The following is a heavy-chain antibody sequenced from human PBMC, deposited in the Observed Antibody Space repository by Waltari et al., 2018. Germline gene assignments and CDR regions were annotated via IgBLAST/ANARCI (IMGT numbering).Heavy chain of an antibody. CDR2: NNDGDGT. J-gene: IGHJ4*02. CDR3: GLKIAPVPRAYFDY. Sequence: EVQLVESGGGLIQPGGSLTLSCAASGFSVRNTYMAWVRQAPGKGLEWVSVNNDGDGTHYIDSVKGRFTISRDNSKNTLNLQMNSLRVDDTAVYYCGLKIAPVPRAYFDYGGQGTLVTVSS. CDR1: GFSVRNTY. D-gene: IGHD6-13*01. V-gene: IGHV3-53*01.